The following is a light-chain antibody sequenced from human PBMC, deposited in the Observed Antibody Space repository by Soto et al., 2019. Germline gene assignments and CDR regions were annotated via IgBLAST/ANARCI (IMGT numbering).Light chain of an antibody. V-gene: IGLV7-43*01. CDR2: STN. Sequence: QTVVTQEPSLTVSPGGTVTLTFASSTGAVTSGYFQNWFQRKPGQAPRALIYSTNNKHSWTPARFSGSLLGGKAALTLSGVQHEDEADCYCLLFYDETWVFGGGTQLTVL. CDR3: LLFYDETWV. CDR1: TGAVTSGYF. J-gene: IGLJ3*02.